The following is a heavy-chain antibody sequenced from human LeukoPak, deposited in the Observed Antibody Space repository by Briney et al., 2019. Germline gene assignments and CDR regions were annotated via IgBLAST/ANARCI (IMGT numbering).Heavy chain of an antibody. V-gene: IGHV4-59*01. CDR3: ARDLGRVWGVIYLDWFDP. J-gene: IGHJ5*02. Sequence: SETLSLTCTVSGDSISTYYWSWIRQPPGKGLEWIGYIYYSGSTNYNPSLKSRVTISVDTSKNQFSLKLTSVTAADTAVYYCARDLGRVWGVIYLDWFDPWGQGTLVTVSS. D-gene: IGHD3-10*01. CDR1: GDSISTYY. CDR2: IYYSGST.